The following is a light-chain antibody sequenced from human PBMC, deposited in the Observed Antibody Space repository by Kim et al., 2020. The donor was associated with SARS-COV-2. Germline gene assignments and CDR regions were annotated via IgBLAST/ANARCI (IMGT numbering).Light chain of an antibody. Sequence: SYELTQPPSVSVSPGQTASITCSGDKLGDKYACWYQQKPGHSPVLVIYQDSKRPSGIPERFSGSNSGNTATLTISGTQAMDEADYYCQAWDSSRVFGGGT. CDR3: QAWDSSRV. CDR2: QDS. J-gene: IGLJ3*02. V-gene: IGLV3-1*01. CDR1: KLGDKY.